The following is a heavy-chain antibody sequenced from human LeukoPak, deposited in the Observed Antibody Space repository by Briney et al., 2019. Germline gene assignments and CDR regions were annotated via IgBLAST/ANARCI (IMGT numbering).Heavy chain of an antibody. CDR1: GFTVISNY. D-gene: IGHD4-11*01. J-gene: IGHJ6*02. Sequence: PGGSLRLSCAASGFTVISNYMSWVRQAPGKGLEWVSVIYSGGSTYYADSVKGRFTISRDNSKNMLYLQMNSLRAEDTAVYYCARDSNSNYYYYGMDVWGQGTTVTVSS. V-gene: IGHV3-53*01. CDR2: IYSGGST. CDR3: ARDSNSNYYYYGMDV.